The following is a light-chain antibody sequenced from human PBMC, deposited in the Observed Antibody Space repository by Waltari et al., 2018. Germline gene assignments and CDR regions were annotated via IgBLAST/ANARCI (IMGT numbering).Light chain of an antibody. V-gene: IGLV1-47*01. Sequence: QSVLTQPPSASGTPGQKVTISCNGSSSNIGSNYVYWYQQFPGTAPKLLIFKNNQRPSWVPDRFSDSKSGTPASLAINGLRSEDEADYYCAAWDDSLSGLVLGGGTKVTVL. J-gene: IGLJ3*02. CDR3: AAWDDSLSGLV. CDR2: KNN. CDR1: SSNIGSNY.